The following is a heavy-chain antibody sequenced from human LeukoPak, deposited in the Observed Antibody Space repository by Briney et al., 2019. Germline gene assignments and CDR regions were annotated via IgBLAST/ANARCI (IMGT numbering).Heavy chain of an antibody. J-gene: IGHJ4*02. Sequence: GRSQTPSSPQDGRIFSSFGMYLVVQAPGKGLKWVSSISGSSGSTYYADSVKGRFIISRESSQNTLYLQMHSLTVEDAAIYYCARRRLQIDYWGQGTLVTVSS. CDR3: ARRRLQIDY. CDR2: ISGSSGST. D-gene: IGHD4-11*01. CDR1: GRIFSSFG. V-gene: IGHV3-23*01.